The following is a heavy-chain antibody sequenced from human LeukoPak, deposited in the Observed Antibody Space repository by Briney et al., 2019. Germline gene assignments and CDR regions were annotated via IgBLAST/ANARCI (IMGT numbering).Heavy chain of an antibody. CDR2: MNPNSGNT. CDR1: GYTFTSYD. J-gene: IGHJ3*02. CDR3: ATGFGYSNSWYNAFDI. Sequence: GASVKVSCKASGYTFTSYDINWVRQATGQGLEWMGWMNPNSGNTGYAQKFQGRVTMTRNTSISTAYMELSSLRSEDTAVYYCATGFGYSNSWYNAFDIWGQGTMVTVSS. V-gene: IGHV1-8*01. D-gene: IGHD6-13*01.